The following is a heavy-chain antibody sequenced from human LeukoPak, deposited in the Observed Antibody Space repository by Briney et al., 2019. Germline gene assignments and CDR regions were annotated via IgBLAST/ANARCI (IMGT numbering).Heavy chain of an antibody. Sequence: PSETLSLTCTVSGGSLSSYYWSWIRQPPGKGLEWIGYIYYSWSPNYNPSLKSRVTISVDTSKNQFSLKLSSVTAADTAVYYCARGPQRGYSYGWGQGILVIVSS. CDR1: GGSLSSYY. V-gene: IGHV4-59*01. D-gene: IGHD5-18*01. CDR3: ARGPQRGYSYG. CDR2: IYYSWSP. J-gene: IGHJ4*02.